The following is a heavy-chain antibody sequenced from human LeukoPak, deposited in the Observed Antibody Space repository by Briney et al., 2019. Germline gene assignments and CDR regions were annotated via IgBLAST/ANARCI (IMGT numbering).Heavy chain of an antibody. D-gene: IGHD5-18*01. CDR1: GYTFTGYY. J-gene: IGHJ4*02. CDR2: INPNSGGT. Sequence: ASVKVSCKASGYTFTGYYMHWVRQAPGQGLEWMGRINPNSGGTNYAQKFQGRVTMTRDTSISTAYMELSRLRSEDTAVYYCARDGLDGYSYGSLDYWGQGTLVTVSS. V-gene: IGHV1-2*06. CDR3: ARDGLDGYSYGSLDY.